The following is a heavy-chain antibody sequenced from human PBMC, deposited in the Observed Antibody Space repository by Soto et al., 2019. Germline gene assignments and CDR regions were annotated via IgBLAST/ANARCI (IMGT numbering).Heavy chain of an antibody. J-gene: IGHJ4*02. V-gene: IGHV3-11*01. D-gene: IGHD6-13*01. CDR2: ISSSSRTI. CDR3: ARNSEHFDY. Sequence: QVHLVESGGGLVKPGGSLRLSCAASGFTLSDYYMSWVRQAPGKGLEWIAYISSSSRTIYYADSVRGRFTISRDNAENSLFLQMNSLRAADTALYYCARNSEHFDYWGQGTLVTLSS. CDR1: GFTLSDYY.